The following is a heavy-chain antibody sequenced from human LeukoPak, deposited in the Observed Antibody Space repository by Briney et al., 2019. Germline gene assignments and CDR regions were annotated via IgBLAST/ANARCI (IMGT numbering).Heavy chain of an antibody. CDR3: TRTTWIQLLDY. J-gene: IGHJ4*02. D-gene: IGHD5-18*01. V-gene: IGHV3-49*04. CDR1: GFTFGDYA. CDR2: IRSKAYGGTT. Sequence: GGSLRLSCTASGFTFGDYAMSWVRQAPGKGLEWVGFIRSKAYGGTTEYAASVKGRFTISRDDSKSIAYLQMNSLKTEDTAVYYCTRTTWIQLLDYWGQGALVTVSS.